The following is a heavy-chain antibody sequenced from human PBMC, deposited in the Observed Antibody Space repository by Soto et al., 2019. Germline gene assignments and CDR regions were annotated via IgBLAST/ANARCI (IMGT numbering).Heavy chain of an antibody. Sequence: PSETLSLTCTVSGGSISSYYWSWIRQLPGKGLEWIGYIYYSGSTNYNPSLKSRVTISVDTSKNQFSLKLSSVTAADTAVYYCARVIAVALYFDYWGQGTLVTVSS. CDR1: GGSISSYY. CDR3: ARVIAVALYFDY. V-gene: IGHV4-59*01. D-gene: IGHD6-19*01. CDR2: IYYSGST. J-gene: IGHJ4*02.